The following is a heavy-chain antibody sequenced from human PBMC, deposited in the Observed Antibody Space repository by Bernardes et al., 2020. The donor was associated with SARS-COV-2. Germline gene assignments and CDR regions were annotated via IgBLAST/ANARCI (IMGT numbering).Heavy chain of an antibody. CDR3: AKPGTDY. D-gene: IGHD1-1*01. CDR1: GFPFISFA. Sequence: GGSLRLSCAASGFPFISFAMSWVRQAPGKGLEWVSVISGSGGRTNYADSVMGRFTISRDNSKNTLFLQMKRLRAEDTAVYYCAKPGTDYWGQGSLLTVSS. J-gene: IGHJ4*02. CDR2: ISGSGGRT. V-gene: IGHV3-23*01.